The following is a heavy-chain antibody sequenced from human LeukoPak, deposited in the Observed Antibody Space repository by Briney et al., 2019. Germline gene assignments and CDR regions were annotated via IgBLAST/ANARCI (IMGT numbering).Heavy chain of an antibody. CDR1: GFTFSSYS. CDR3: SRDILEANWFDP. D-gene: IGHD3-3*01. V-gene: IGHV3-21*01. Sequence: GGSLRLSCAASGFTFSSYSMNWVGQAPGKGLEWVSSISSSSSYIYYADSVKGRFTISRDNAKNSLYLQMNSLRAEDTAVYYCSRDILEANWFDPWGQGTLVTVSS. CDR2: ISSSSSYI. J-gene: IGHJ5*02.